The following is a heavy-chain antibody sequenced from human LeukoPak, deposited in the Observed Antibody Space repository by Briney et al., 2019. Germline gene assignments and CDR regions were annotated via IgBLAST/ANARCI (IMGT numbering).Heavy chain of an antibody. D-gene: IGHD3-10*01. Sequence: GGSLRLSCAASGFTFSTYAMSWVRQAPGKGLEWVSAISGSGGTTYYADSVKGRFTISRDNSNNTLYLQMNSLRAEDTAVYYCARDRASGFFDYWGRGTLVTVSS. CDR1: GFTFSTYA. CDR3: ARDRASGFFDY. J-gene: IGHJ4*02. CDR2: ISGSGGTT. V-gene: IGHV3-23*01.